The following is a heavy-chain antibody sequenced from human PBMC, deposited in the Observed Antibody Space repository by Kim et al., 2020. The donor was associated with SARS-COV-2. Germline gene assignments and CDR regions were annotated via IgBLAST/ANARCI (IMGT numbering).Heavy chain of an antibody. J-gene: IGHJ6*03. CDR1: GYTFTSYG. V-gene: IGHV1-18*01. CDR2: ISAYNGNT. Sequence: ASVKVSCKASGYTFTSYGISWVRQAPGQGLEWMGWISAYNGNTNYAQKLQGRVTMTTDTSTSTAYMELRSLRSDDTAVYYCARDGYCSSTSYYPYYYYYYMDDWGKGTTVTVSS. D-gene: IGHD2-2*03. CDR3: ARDGYCSSTSYYPYYYYYYMDD.